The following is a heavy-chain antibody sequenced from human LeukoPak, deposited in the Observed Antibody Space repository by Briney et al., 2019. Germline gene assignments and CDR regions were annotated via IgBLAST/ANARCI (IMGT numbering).Heavy chain of an antibody. Sequence: ASVKVSCKASGYTFTSYYMRWVRQAPGQGLEWTGIINPSGGSTSYAQKFQGRVTMTRDTSTSTVYMELSSLRSEDTAVYYCARDAEIKSSYYYMDVWGKGTTVTVSS. CDR2: INPSGGST. CDR1: GYTFTSYY. V-gene: IGHV1-46*01. J-gene: IGHJ6*03. CDR3: ARDAEIKSSYYYMDV.